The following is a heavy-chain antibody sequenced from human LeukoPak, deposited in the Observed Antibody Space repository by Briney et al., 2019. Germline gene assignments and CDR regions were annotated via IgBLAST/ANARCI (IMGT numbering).Heavy chain of an antibody. V-gene: IGHV3-15*01. D-gene: IGHD3-10*01. CDR1: GFXFRYAW. CDR2: IKTKNVGGTT. Sequence: GGSLRLSCAASGFXFRYAWISWVRQAPGKGLEWVGHIKTKNVGGTTDYAAPVEGRFTITRDDSKDTVYLQMNSLKTEDTALYYCTTDVPSGSGELFGYWGQGTLVAVSS. J-gene: IGHJ4*02. CDR3: TTDVPSGSGELFGY.